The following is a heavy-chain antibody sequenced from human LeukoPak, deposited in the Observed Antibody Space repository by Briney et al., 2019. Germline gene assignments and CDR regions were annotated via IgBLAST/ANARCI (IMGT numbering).Heavy chain of an antibody. CDR2: IRYDGSNK. CDR3: AKDGGLLSSLDY. D-gene: IGHD3-3*01. CDR1: GFTFSSYG. J-gene: IGHJ4*02. Sequence: GGSLRLSCAASGFTFSSYGMHWVHQAPGKGLEWVAFIRYDGSNKYYADSVKGRFTIPRDNSKNTLYLQMNSLRAEDTAVYYCAKDGGLLSSLDYWGQGTLVTVSS. V-gene: IGHV3-30*02.